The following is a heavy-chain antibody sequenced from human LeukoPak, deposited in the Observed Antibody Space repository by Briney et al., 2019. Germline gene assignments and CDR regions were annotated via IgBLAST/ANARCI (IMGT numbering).Heavy chain of an antibody. CDR1: GFSLSAYW. Sequence: GGSLRLSCAASGFSLSAYWMTWVRQAPGKGLEWVSAISGSGGSTYYADSVRGRFTTSRDNSKNTLYLQMNSLRAEDTAVYYCAKEDIVVVPGAIDYWGQGNLVTVSS. J-gene: IGHJ4*02. CDR3: AKEDIVVVPGAIDY. D-gene: IGHD2-2*01. V-gene: IGHV3-23*01. CDR2: ISGSGGST.